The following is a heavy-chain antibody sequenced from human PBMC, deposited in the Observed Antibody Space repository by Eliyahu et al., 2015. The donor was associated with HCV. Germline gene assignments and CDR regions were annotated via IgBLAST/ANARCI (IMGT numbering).Heavy chain of an antibody. CDR2: MNPNSGNT. CDR1: GYXFXSYD. D-gene: IGHD3-3*01. Sequence: QVQLVQSGAEVKKPGASVKVSCXASGYXFXSYDINWVXXATGQGLEWMGWMNPNSGNTKYXQKFQGRVTMTRNTSISTSYMELSSLRSEDTAVYYCARESEGVWSQNYYGMDVWGQGTTVTVSS. CDR3: ARESEGVWSQNYYGMDV. J-gene: IGHJ6*02. V-gene: IGHV1-8*01.